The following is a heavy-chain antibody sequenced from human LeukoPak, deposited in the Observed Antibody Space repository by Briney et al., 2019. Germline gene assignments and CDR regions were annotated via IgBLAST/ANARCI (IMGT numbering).Heavy chain of an antibody. Sequence: SETLSLTCTVSSGSISTYYWNWIRQPAGQGLEWIGRISSSGSTNYNASLKRRATLSIDTSKNQFSLKLTSVTAADTAVYYCARWPTTQGTFDIWGQGTMVTVSS. CDR2: ISSSGST. D-gene: IGHD1-1*01. V-gene: IGHV4-4*07. CDR1: SGSISTYY. J-gene: IGHJ3*02. CDR3: ARWPTTQGTFDI.